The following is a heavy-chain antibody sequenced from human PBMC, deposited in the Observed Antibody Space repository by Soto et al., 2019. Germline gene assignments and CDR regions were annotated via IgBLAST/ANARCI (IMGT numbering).Heavy chain of an antibody. CDR1: GATFGNTA. Sequence: QVQLVQSGAEVKKPGSSVNVSCKTSGATFGNTAVTWVRQAPGQGLEWMGGIVPMFGTANYAQKFQGRVTITADESTNTAYMELSSLRSDDTAVYYCARDGDPGYAFWSGHLDGGRFDPWGQGTLVTVSS. CDR2: IVPMFGTA. J-gene: IGHJ5*02. V-gene: IGHV1-69*12. D-gene: IGHD3-3*01. CDR3: ARDGDPGYAFWSGHLDGGRFDP.